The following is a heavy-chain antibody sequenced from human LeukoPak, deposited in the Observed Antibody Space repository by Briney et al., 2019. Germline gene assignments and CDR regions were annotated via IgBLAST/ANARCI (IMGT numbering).Heavy chain of an antibody. CDR3: ARALIRIDAFDI. D-gene: IGHD2-21*01. CDR2: MNSNSGNT. V-gene: IGHV1-8*03. Sequence: ASVKVSCKASGYTFTSYDINWVRQATGQGLEWMGWMNSNSGNTGYAQKFQGRVTFTRDTSIRTAYMELSSLTSEDTAVYYCARALIRIDAFDIWGQGTMVTVSS. CDR1: GYTFTSYD. J-gene: IGHJ3*02.